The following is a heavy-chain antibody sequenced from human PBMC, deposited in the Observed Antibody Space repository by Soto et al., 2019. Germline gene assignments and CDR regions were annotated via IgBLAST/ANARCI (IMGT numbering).Heavy chain of an antibody. Sequence: QVQLVESGGGVVQPGRSLRLSCAASGFTFSSYGMHWVRQAPGKGLEWVAVIWYDGSNKYYADSVKGRFTISRDNSKNTLYLQMNSLRAEDTAVYYCARHLSSGWQFDYWGQGTLVTVSS. D-gene: IGHD6-19*01. CDR2: IWYDGSNK. CDR3: ARHLSSGWQFDY. V-gene: IGHV3-33*01. CDR1: GFTFSSYG. J-gene: IGHJ4*02.